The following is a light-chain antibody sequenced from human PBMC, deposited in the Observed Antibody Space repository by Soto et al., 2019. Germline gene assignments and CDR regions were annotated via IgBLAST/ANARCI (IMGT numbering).Light chain of an antibody. CDR1: QSVSNN. J-gene: IGKJ2*01. CDR3: QHYNNWPPYT. V-gene: IGKV3-15*01. CDR2: GAS. Sequence: EIVMTQSPATLSVSPGERATLSCRASQSVSNNLAWYQQIPGQAPRLLIYGASTRTTGIPARFSGSGSGTDFTLTISSLQSEDFAVYYCQHYNNWPPYTFGQGTKLEIK.